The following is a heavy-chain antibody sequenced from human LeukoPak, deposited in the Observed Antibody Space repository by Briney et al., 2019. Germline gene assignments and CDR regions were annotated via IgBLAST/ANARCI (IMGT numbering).Heavy chain of an antibody. V-gene: IGHV4-34*01. CDR3: VREKETSSGYVFDY. J-gene: IGHJ4*02. CDR1: GGSFSAYY. D-gene: IGHD3-22*01. Sequence: SETLSLTCTVYGGSFSAYYWTWIRQPPGKGLEWIGEINHSGSTNYNPSLKSRVTISLDTSKNQSSLKLSSVTAADTAVYYCVREKETSSGYVFDYWGQGTLVTVSS. CDR2: INHSGST.